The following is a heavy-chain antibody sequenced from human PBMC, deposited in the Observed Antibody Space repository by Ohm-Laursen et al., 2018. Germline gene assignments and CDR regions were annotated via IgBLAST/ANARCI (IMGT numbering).Heavy chain of an antibody. V-gene: IGHV4-59*01. CDR1: GASISSEY. CDR3: ARGRESWQQLDD. J-gene: IGHJ1*01. CDR2: IYYRGTT. Sequence: TLSLTCAVSGASISSEYWTWIRQPPGKGLEWIGYIYYRGTTNYNPSLKSRVTISVDTSKNQFSLKLSSVTAADTAVYYCARGRESWQQLDDWGQGTLVTVSS. D-gene: IGHD6-13*01.